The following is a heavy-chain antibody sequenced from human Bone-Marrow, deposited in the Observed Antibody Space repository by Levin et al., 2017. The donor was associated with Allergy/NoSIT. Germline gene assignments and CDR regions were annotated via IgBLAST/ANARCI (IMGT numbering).Heavy chain of an antibody. CDR2: ISTTGDFI. Sequence: GGSLRLSCVASGFSISSYAMNWVRQAPGKGLEWVSSISTTGDFIYYADSVKGRFTVSRDNARNSLFLQMDSLRAEDTGLYYCTRSNRVTTVGVVMGGMDGSGKGTTVTVSS. CDR3: TRSNRVTTVGVVMGGMDG. V-gene: IGHV3-21*06. CDR1: GFSISSYA. J-gene: IGHJ6*03. D-gene: IGHD3-3*01.